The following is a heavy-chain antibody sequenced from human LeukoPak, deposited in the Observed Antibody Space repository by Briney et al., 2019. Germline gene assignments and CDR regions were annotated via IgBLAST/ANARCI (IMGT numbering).Heavy chain of an antibody. CDR3: ARDLDYGGYYYYYYMDV. CDR2: IYYSGST. J-gene: IGHJ6*03. D-gene: IGHD4-23*01. Sequence: SETLSPTCTVSGGSISSYYWGWIRQPPGKGLEWIGSIYYSGSTYYNPSLKSRVTISVDTSKNQFSLKLSSVTAADTAVYYCARDLDYGGYYYYYYMDVWGKGTTVTVSS. V-gene: IGHV4-39*07. CDR1: GGSISSYY.